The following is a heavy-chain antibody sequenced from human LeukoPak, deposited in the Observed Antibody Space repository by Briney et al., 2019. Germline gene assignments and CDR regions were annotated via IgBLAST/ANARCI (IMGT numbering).Heavy chain of an antibody. Sequence: PGGSLRLSCAASGFTFSSYGMHWVRQAPGKGLEWVAFIRYDGSNKYYADFVKGRFTISRDNSKNTLYLQMNSLRAEDTAVYYCAKDHYDFWSGYRLYYYYYMDAWGKGTTVTVSS. CDR2: IRYDGSNK. D-gene: IGHD3-3*01. J-gene: IGHJ6*03. CDR1: GFTFSSYG. V-gene: IGHV3-30*02. CDR3: AKDHYDFWSGYRLYYYYYMDA.